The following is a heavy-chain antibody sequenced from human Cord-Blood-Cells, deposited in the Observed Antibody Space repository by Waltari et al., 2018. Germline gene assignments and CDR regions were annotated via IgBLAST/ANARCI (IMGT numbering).Heavy chain of an antibody. Sequence: QVQLQESGPGLVKPSQTLSLTCTVSGGSLSSGSYYWSWIRQPAGKGLEWIGYIYTSGSTNYNPSLKSRVTISVDTSKNQFSLKLSSVTAADTAVYYCARSGYDILTGYYDAFDIWGQGTMVTVSS. CDR3: ARSGYDILTGYYDAFDI. J-gene: IGHJ3*02. CDR2: IYTSGST. V-gene: IGHV4-61*09. D-gene: IGHD3-9*01. CDR1: GGSLSSGSYY.